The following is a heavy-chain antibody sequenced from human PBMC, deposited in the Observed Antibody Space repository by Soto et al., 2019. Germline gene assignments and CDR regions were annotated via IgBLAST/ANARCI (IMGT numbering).Heavy chain of an antibody. V-gene: IGHV1-69*13. J-gene: IGHJ4*02. CDR2: IIPIFGTA. CDR1: GGTFSSYA. Sequence: ASVKVSCKASGGTFSSYAISWVRQAPGQGLEWMGGIIPIFGTANYAQKFQGRVTITADESTSTAYMELSSLRSEDTAVYYCARGDYGSGSTKPKYYFDYWGQGTLVTVSS. D-gene: IGHD3-10*01. CDR3: ARGDYGSGSTKPKYYFDY.